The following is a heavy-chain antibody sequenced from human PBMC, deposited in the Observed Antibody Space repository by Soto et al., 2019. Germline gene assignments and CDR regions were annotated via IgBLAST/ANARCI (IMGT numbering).Heavy chain of an antibody. CDR1: GFNLSHPW. CDR2: IKSKTDGGTA. CDR3: TTGIYYDILTGYHNVAY. Sequence: GGSLRLSCVASGFNLSHPWMTWVRQAAGKGLEWVGRIKSKTDGGTADYAAPVKGRATISRDDSKNTVYLQTNSLKTEDTAVYYCTTGIYYDILTGYHNVAYWGQGALVTVSS. D-gene: IGHD3-9*01. V-gene: IGHV3-15*01. J-gene: IGHJ4*02.